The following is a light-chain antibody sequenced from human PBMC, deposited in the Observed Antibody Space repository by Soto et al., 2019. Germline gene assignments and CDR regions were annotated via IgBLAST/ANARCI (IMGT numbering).Light chain of an antibody. CDR1: QSVSRSY. J-gene: IGKJ1*01. CDR2: GAS. Sequence: EIVLTQSPGILSLSPGERATLSCRASQSVSRSYLAWYQQKPGQAPRLLIYGASSRATGIPDRFSGSGSGTDFTLTISRLGPEDFAVYYCQQYGSSPPTWTVGQGTKVDIK. V-gene: IGKV3-20*01. CDR3: QQYGSSPPTWT.